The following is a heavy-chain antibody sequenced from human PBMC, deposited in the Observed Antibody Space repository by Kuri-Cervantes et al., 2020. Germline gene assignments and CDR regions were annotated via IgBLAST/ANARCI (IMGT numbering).Heavy chain of an antibody. CDR2: INPNSGDT. J-gene: IGHJ6*02. CDR1: GYTFTGYY. Sequence: ASVKVSCKASGYTFTGYYIHWVRQAPGQGLEWMGWINPNSGDTNYAQKFQGRVTMTRDTSISTAYMELSRLRSDDTAVYYCARDLNYYGSGSYYDYYYYGMDVWGQGTTVTVSS. D-gene: IGHD3-10*01. V-gene: IGHV1-2*02. CDR3: ARDLNYYGSGSYYDYYYYGMDV.